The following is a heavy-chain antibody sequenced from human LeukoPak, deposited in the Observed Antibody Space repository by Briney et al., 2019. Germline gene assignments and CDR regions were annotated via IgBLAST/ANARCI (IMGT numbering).Heavy chain of an antibody. CDR2: IYYSGST. D-gene: IGHD1-26*01. CDR3: ARDSRRRSYELDY. Sequence: PSQTLSLTCTVSGGSISSGGYYWSWIRQHPGTGLEWIGYIYYSGSTYYNPSLKSRVTISVDTSKNQFSLKLSSVTAADTAVYYCARDSRRRSYELDYWGQGTLVTVSS. J-gene: IGHJ4*02. CDR1: GGSISSGGYY. V-gene: IGHV4-31*03.